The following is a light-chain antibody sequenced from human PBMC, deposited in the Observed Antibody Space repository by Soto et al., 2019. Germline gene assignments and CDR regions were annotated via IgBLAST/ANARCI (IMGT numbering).Light chain of an antibody. CDR2: DVY. Sequence: EIGLRQSPCSLSLSAGERATLSCRASQSVSSSYLAWYQQKPGQAPRLLIYDVYNRATGIPARFSGGGSGTDFTLTISNLEPEDFAVYYCQQRSDWPWTFGQGTKVDIK. J-gene: IGKJ1*01. V-gene: IGKV3D-20*02. CDR3: QQRSDWPWT. CDR1: QSVSSSY.